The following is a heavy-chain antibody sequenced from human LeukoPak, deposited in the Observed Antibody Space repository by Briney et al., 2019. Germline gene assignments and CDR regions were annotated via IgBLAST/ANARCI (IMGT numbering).Heavy chain of an antibody. CDR3: AGSLPAPKEFAY. CDR1: GGSINSYY. CDR2: IYTSGTS. V-gene: IGHV4-4*09. Sequence: SETLSLTCTVSGGSINSYYWSWIRQPPGKGLEWIGYIYTSGTSNYTPSLKSRVTMSVDTSNNQFSLKFHSVTAADTAVYYCAGSLPAPKEFAYWGQGTLVAVSS. J-gene: IGHJ4*02.